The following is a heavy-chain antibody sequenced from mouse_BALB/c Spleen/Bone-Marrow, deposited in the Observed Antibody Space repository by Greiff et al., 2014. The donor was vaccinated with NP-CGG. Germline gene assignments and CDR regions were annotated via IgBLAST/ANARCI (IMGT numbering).Heavy chain of an antibody. CDR1: GYTLGSYW. V-gene: IGHV1-9*01. Sequence: QVQLQQSGAELMKPGASVKISCKATGYTLGSYWIEWVKQRPGHGLEWIGEILPGSGSTNYNEKFKGKATFTADTSSNTAYMQLSSLTSEDSAVYYCARTYYAYAWFVYWGQGTLVTVSA. D-gene: IGHD2-9*01. J-gene: IGHJ3*01. CDR2: ILPGSGST. CDR3: ARTYYAYAWFVY.